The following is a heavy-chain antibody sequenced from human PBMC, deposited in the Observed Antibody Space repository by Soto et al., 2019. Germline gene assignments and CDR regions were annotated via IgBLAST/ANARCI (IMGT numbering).Heavy chain of an antibody. CDR1: GFTLSSYG. CDR2: ISYDGSNK. CDR3: AKDGKAWHYGSGSYFYRYGMDV. Sequence: GGSLRLSCAASGFTLSSYGMHWVRQAPGKGLEWVAVISYDGSNKYYADSVKGRFTISRDNSKNTLYLQMNSLRAEDTAVYYCAKDGKAWHYGSGSYFYRYGMDVWGQGTTVTVSS. V-gene: IGHV3-30*18. J-gene: IGHJ6*02. D-gene: IGHD3-10*01.